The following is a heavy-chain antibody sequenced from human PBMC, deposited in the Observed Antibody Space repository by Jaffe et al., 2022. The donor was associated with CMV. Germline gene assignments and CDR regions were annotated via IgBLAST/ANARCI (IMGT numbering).Heavy chain of an antibody. CDR1: GFTFSNAW. CDR3: TTDYLLWLVTTEGAMDY. J-gene: IGHJ4*02. Sequence: EVQLVESGGGLVKPGGSLRLSCAASGFTFSNAWMSWVRQAPGKGLEWVGRIKSKTDGGTTDYAAPVKGRFTISRDDSKNTLYLQMNSLKTEDTAVYYCTTDYLLWLVTTEGAMDYWGQGTLVTVSS. D-gene: IGHD4-17*01. V-gene: IGHV3-15*01. CDR2: IKSKTDGGTT.